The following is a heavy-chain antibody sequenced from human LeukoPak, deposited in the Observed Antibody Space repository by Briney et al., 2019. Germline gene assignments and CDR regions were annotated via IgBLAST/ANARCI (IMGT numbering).Heavy chain of an antibody. V-gene: IGHV3-74*01. CDR3: GSSEDGYIDY. CDR1: GFTLIRRL. CDR2: TSQVGSTT. Sequence: TGGSLRLSCAGSGFTLIRRLMDWVRQAPWQRLGWVSRTSQVGSTTLSSDSVKGRFTIARDNAKNTLYLQMDSLRAEDTAVYYCGSSEDGYIDYWGQGTLVSVSS. D-gene: IGHD5-24*01. J-gene: IGHJ4*02.